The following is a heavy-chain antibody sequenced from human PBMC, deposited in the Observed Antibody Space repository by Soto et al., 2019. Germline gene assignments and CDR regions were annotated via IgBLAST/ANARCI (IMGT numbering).Heavy chain of an antibody. D-gene: IGHD2-2*01. V-gene: IGHV1-8*01. J-gene: IGHJ4*02. CDR3: ARGPAATTRPDY. CDR2: MNPNSGNT. Sequence: ASVKVSCKASGYTFTSYDINWVRQATGQGLEWMGWMNPNSGNTGYAQKFQGRVTMTRNTSISTAYMELSSLRSEDTAVYYCARGPAATTRPDYWGQGTLVTVSS. CDR1: GYTFTSYD.